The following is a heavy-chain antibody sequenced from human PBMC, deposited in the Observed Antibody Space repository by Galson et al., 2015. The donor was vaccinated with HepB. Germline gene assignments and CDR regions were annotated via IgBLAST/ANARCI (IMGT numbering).Heavy chain of an antibody. CDR1: GFTFSSYG. J-gene: IGHJ4*02. CDR2: ISYDGSNK. CDR3: AKDTYSSSEGFDY. D-gene: IGHD6-6*01. V-gene: IGHV3-30*18. Sequence: SLRLSCAASGFTFSSYGMHWVPQAPVKGLEWLAVISYDGSNKYYADSVKGRFTISRDNSKYTLYLQMNSQRADDTGVYYCAKDTYSSSEGFDYWGQGTLVTVSS.